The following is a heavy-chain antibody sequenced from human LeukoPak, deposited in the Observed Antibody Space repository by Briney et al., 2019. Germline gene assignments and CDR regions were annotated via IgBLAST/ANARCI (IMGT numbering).Heavy chain of an antibody. Sequence: SETLSLTCDVSGYSITNGYYWVWLRQPPGKGLEWIGSLYHSDSIYYNPSLKSRVTMSVDVSKNQFSLRLSFVTAADTAVYYCARQHDSYYYYYVDVWGKGTTVTVSS. CDR3: ARQHDSYYYYYVDV. D-gene: IGHD3-3*01. CDR2: LYHSDSI. J-gene: IGHJ6*03. CDR1: GYSITNGYY. V-gene: IGHV4-38-2*01.